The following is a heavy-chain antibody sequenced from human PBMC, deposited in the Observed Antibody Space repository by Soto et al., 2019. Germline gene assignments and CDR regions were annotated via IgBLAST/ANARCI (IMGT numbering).Heavy chain of an antibody. Sequence: QVQLVQSGAEVKKPGSSVKVSCKASGGTFSSYAISWVRQAPGQGLEWMGGIIPIFGTANYAQKLQGRVTITADESTSTAYMELSSLRSEDTAVYYCARDYQGGYSYGYVYYGMDVWGQGTTVTVSS. J-gene: IGHJ6*02. CDR3: ARDYQGGYSYGYVYYGMDV. CDR1: GGTFSSYA. D-gene: IGHD5-18*01. CDR2: IIPIFGTA. V-gene: IGHV1-69*01.